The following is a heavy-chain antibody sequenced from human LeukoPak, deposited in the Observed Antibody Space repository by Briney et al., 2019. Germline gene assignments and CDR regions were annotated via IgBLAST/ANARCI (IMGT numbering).Heavy chain of an antibody. CDR3: ARGDYGGNSFPTT. CDR1: GFTFSSYA. D-gene: IGHD4-23*01. J-gene: IGHJ5*02. CDR2: ISYDGSNK. Sequence: PGGSLRLSCAASGFTFSSYAMHWVRQAPGKGLEWVAVISYDGSNKYYADSVKGRFTISRDNSKNTLYLQMNSLRAEDTAVYYCARGDYGGNSFPTTWGQGTLVTVSS. V-gene: IGHV3-30-3*01.